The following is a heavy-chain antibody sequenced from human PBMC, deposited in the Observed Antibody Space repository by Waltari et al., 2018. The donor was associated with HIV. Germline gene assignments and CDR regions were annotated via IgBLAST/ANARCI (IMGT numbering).Heavy chain of an antibody. CDR2: VFHDGSR. Sequence: QVQLQKSGPGLVKPAQTLFLTCVLSGNTLSPPYHRCWVRQSPGRGLDFLGIVFHDGSRHLNPCRKGRLSKTLDSTDDLLLLTLRSVTAADTALDFCVRGVKKTSGTYDSFFFDRWGRGTLVTVSS. V-gene: IGHV4-38-2*01. D-gene: IGHD1-26*01. J-gene: IGHJ4*01. CDR1: GNTLSPPYH. CDR3: VRGVKKTSGTYDSFFFDR.